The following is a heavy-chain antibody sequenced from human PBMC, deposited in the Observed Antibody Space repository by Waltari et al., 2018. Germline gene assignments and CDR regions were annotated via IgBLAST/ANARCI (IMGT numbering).Heavy chain of an antibody. J-gene: IGHJ2*01. D-gene: IGHD6-13*01. Sequence: EVQLLESGGGLVQPGGSLRLSCAASGFTFDTYAMTWVRQAPGKGWGGVSAIRGSGGRPYYQDSGKGRFTISRDNSKTMLYLQMNSLRAEDTAVYYCAKDRGGYSSSWHYWYFDLWGRDTLVTVSS. CDR1: GFTFDTYA. V-gene: IGHV3-23*01. CDR3: AKDRGGYSSSWHYWYFDL. CDR2: IRGSGGRP.